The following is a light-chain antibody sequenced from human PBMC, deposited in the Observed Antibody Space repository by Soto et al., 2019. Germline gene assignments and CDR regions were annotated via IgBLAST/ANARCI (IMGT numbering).Light chain of an antibody. CDR2: AAS. CDR3: QQYGSSGT. V-gene: IGKV3-20*01. CDR1: QSVRSN. J-gene: IGKJ1*01. Sequence: EIVMTQSPATLSVSPRERATLSCRASQSVRSNLAWYQQKPGQAPRLVIYAASTRATGIPDRFSGSVSGTDFTLTISRLEPEDFAVYYCQQYGSSGTFGQGTKVDIK.